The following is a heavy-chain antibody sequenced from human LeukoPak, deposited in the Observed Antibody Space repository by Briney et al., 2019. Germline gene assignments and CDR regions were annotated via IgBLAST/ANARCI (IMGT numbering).Heavy chain of an antibody. CDR3: AGFSHKGV. J-gene: IGHJ6*02. V-gene: IGHV3-66*01. CDR2: IHSGGST. CDR1: GFTVSNNY. Sequence: GGSLRLSCAASGFTVSNNYMSWVRQAPGKGLEWVALIHSGGSTYYADFVKGRFTISRDNSKNTLYLQMSSLRAEDTAVYDCAGFSHKGVWGQGTTVTVSS.